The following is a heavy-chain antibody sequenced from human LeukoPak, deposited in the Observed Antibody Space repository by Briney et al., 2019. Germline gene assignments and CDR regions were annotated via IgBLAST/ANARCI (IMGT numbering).Heavy chain of an antibody. D-gene: IGHD1-1*01. J-gene: IGHJ6*03. Sequence: ASVKVSCKASGGTFSNYAISWVRQAPGQGLEWMGIINPSGGSTSYAQKFQGRVTMTRDMSTSTVYMELSSLRSEDTAVYYCARGLAGTTLTDYYYYYMDVWGEGTTVTVSS. CDR3: ARGLAGTTLTDYYYYYMDV. CDR1: GGTFSNYA. V-gene: IGHV1-46*01. CDR2: INPSGGST.